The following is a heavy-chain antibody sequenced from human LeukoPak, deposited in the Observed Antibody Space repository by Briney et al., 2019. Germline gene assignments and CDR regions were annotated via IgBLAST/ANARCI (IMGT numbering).Heavy chain of an antibody. V-gene: IGHV3-48*01. J-gene: IGHJ4*02. D-gene: IGHD1-26*01. CDR1: GFTFSSYS. CDR2: ITRSSSAR. Sequence: GGSLRLSCAASGFTFSSYSMHWVRQAPGKGLEWVSYITRSSSARYYADSVKGRFTISRDNAKNSLYLQMNSLRAEDTAVYYCATQWELHPAFWGQGTLVTVSS. CDR3: ATQWELHPAF.